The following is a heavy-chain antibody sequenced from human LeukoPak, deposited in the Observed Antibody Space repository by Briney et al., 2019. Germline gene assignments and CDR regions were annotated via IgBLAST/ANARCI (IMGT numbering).Heavy chain of an antibody. D-gene: IGHD3-10*01. CDR3: ARGAYYYGSGIFDP. V-gene: IGHV3-30*04. Sequence: GGSLRLSCAASGFTFSSYAMHWVRQAPGKGLEWVAVISYDGSNKYYADSVKGRFTISRDNSKNTLYLQMSSLRAEDTAVYYCARGAYYYGSGIFDPWGQGTLVTVSS. CDR2: ISYDGSNK. CDR1: GFTFSSYA. J-gene: IGHJ5*02.